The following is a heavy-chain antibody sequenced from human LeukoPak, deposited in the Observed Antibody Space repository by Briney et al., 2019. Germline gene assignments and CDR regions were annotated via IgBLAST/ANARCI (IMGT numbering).Heavy chain of an antibody. CDR1: GFTFSSYA. CDR2: ISGSGGST. J-gene: IGHJ4*02. V-gene: IGHV3-23*01. CDR3: AKDSDHMVRGVIVFDYFDY. Sequence: GGSLRLSCAASGFTFSSYAMSWVRQAPGKGLEWVSAISGSGGSTYYADSVKGRFTISRDNSKNTLYLQMNSLRAEDTAVYYCAKDSDHMVRGVIVFDYFDYWGQGTLVTVSS. D-gene: IGHD3-10*01.